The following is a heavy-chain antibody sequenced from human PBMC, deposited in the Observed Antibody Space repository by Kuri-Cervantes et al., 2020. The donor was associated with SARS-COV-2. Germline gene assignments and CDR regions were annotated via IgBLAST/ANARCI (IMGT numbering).Heavy chain of an antibody. J-gene: IGHJ4*02. V-gene: IGHV3-21*01. CDR3: ARGSSSTYFDY. Sequence: GGSLRLSCAASGFTFSSYSMNWVRQAPGKGLEWVSSISSGSSYIYYADSVKGRFTISRDNAKNSLYLQMNSLRAEDTAVYYCARGSSSTYFDYWGQGTLVTVSS. CDR1: GFTFSSYS. CDR2: ISSGSSYI. D-gene: IGHD6-6*01.